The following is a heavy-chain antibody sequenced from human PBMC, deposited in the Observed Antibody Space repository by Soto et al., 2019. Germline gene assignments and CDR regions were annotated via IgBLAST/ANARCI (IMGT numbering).Heavy chain of an antibody. Sequence: GESLKISCKGSGYSFTSYWIGWVRQMPGKGLEWMGIIYPGDSDTRYSPSFQGQVTISADKSISTAYLQWSSLKASDTAMYYCARLRVSGVVVAATRTSNWFDPWGQGTLVTVSS. D-gene: IGHD2-15*01. CDR1: GYSFTSYW. V-gene: IGHV5-51*01. CDR2: IYPGDSDT. CDR3: ARLRVSGVVVAATRTSNWFDP. J-gene: IGHJ5*02.